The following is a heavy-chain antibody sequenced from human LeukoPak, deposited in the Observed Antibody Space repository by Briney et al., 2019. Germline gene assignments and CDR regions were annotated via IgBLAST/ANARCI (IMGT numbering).Heavy chain of an antibody. CDR1: GFTFSNAW. D-gene: IGHD1-26*01. CDR2: IKSKTDGGTT. V-gene: IGHV3-15*01. Sequence: GGSLRLSCVAPGFTFSNAWMSWVRQAPGKGLEWVGRIKSKTDGGTTDYAAPVKGRLTISRDDSKNTLYLQMNSLKTEDTAVYYCTIQVGATTFDYWGQGTLVTVSS. J-gene: IGHJ4*02. CDR3: TIQVGATTFDY.